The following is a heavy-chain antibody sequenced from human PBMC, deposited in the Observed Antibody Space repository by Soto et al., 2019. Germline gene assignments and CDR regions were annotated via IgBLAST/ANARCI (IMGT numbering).Heavy chain of an antibody. Sequence: ASVKVSCKASGYTFTGYYMHWVRQAPGQGLEWMGWINPNSGGTNYAQKFQGRVTMTRDTSISTAYMELSRLRSDDTAVYYCARXLGGDCSGGTCYPNWFDPWGQGTLVTVS. V-gene: IGHV1-2*02. D-gene: IGHD2-15*01. J-gene: IGHJ5*02. CDR3: ARXLGGDCSGGTCYPNWFDP. CDR2: INPNSGGT. CDR1: GYTFTGYY.